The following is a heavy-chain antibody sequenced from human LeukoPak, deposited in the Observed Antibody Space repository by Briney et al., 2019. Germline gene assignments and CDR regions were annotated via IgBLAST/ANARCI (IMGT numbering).Heavy chain of an antibody. Sequence: PGGSLRLSCAASGFTFSSYGMHWVRQAPGKGLEWVAVISYDGSNKHYADSVKGRFTISRDNSKNTLYLQMNSLRAEDTAVYYCAKGEVDDYYYGMDVWGQGTTVTVSS. CDR3: AKGEVDDYYYGMDV. D-gene: IGHD2-15*01. CDR2: ISYDGSNK. V-gene: IGHV3-30*18. CDR1: GFTFSSYG. J-gene: IGHJ6*02.